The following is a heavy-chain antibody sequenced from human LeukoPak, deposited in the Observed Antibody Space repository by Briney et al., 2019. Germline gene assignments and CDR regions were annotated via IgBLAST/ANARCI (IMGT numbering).Heavy chain of an antibody. CDR1: GYAIISGGFS. CDR2: IYDRGPA. Sequence: PLQTLSLTCTVSGYAIISGGFSWNWIRQPPGKGLEWIGCIYDRGPAHYNPSLKGRLTISVDTSKSQFSLRLSSVTAADTAVYFCARRRGRFLTHCGTECYSGYDYWGQGALVAVAS. CDR3: ARRRGRFLTHCGTECYSGYDY. D-gene: IGHD2-21*01. V-gene: IGHV4-30-2*01. J-gene: IGHJ4*02.